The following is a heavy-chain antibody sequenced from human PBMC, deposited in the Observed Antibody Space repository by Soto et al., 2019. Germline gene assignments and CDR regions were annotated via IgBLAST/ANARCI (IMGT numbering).Heavy chain of an antibody. CDR3: ARSLTFFGVVTIFDTPSFFAY. J-gene: IGHJ4*02. D-gene: IGHD3-3*01. CDR1: GGSISSGGYS. V-gene: IGHV4-30-2*01. Sequence: SETLSLTCAVSGGSISSGGYSWSWIRQPPGKGLEWIGYIYHSGSTYYNPSLKSRVTISVDRSKNQFSLKLSSVTAADTAVYYCARSLTFFGVVTIFDTPSFFAYWGQGTLVPVSS. CDR2: IYHSGST.